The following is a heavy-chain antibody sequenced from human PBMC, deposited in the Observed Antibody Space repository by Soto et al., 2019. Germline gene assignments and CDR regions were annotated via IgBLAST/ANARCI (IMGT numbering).Heavy chain of an antibody. Sequence: ASVKVSCKACGYTFTSYYMPWVRQAPGQRLEWMGIIRPNSGNTSYAQKSQGRVTMTTDTSTSTAYMELRSLRSDDTAVYYCARDPLYYYDSSGYNWFDPWGQGTLVTVS. CDR3: ARDPLYYYDSSGYNWFDP. CDR1: GYTFTSYY. D-gene: IGHD3-22*01. V-gene: IGHV1-46*01. J-gene: IGHJ5*02. CDR2: IRPNSGNT.